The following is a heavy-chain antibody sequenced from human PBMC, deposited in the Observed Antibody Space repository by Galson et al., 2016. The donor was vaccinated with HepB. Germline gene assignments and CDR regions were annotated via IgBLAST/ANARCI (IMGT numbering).Heavy chain of an antibody. CDR2: INAGNGNR. CDR1: GYTFTSYA. J-gene: IGHJ4*02. D-gene: IGHD5-12*01. V-gene: IGHV1-3*01. CDR3: AKWGGSGYDWARLDY. Sequence: SVKVSCKASGYTFTSYAMHWVRQAPGQRLEWMGWINAGNGNRKYSQKFQGRVTITRDTSASTAYMELSSLRSEDTAVYYCAKWGGSGYDWARLDYWGQGTLVTVSS.